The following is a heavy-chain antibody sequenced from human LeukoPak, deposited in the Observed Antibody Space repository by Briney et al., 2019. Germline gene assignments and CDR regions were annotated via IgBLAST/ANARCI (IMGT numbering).Heavy chain of an antibody. Sequence: SETLSFTCSVSGGSISSYSWSWIRQPAGKGLDWIGRIFSSGNNKYNSSLKSRVIMSVDTSKNQFSLKLTSVTAADTAVYYCAREGGGFDYWGQGTLVTVSS. J-gene: IGHJ4*02. D-gene: IGHD3-16*01. CDR3: AREGGGFDY. CDR1: GGSISSYS. V-gene: IGHV4-4*07. CDR2: IFSSGNN.